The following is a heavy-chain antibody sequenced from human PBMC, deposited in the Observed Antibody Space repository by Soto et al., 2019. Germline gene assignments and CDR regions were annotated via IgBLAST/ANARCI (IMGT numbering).Heavy chain of an antibody. CDR1: AGSFSHYY. V-gene: IGHV4-34*01. D-gene: IGHD6-19*01. Sequence: PSETLSLTCAVYAGSFSHYYWNWIRQSPGKGLEWIGKIKHNGSSNYNPSLRSRVSISVDMSKNQLSLRLTSVTAADTAVYYCARGGSSDWQVALDIWGQGTMVTVSS. CDR2: IKHNGSS. J-gene: IGHJ3*02. CDR3: ARGGSSDWQVALDI.